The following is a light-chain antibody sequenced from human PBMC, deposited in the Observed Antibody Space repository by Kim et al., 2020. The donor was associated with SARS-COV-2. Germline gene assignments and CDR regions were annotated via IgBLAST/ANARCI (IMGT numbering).Light chain of an antibody. CDR2: AAT. Sequence: EIVLTQSPATLSLSPGERATLSCRASQSVSSSYLAWHQQTPGQAPRLLIDAATSRTTGIPDRFSGSGSGTDFSLTISILEPEDFAVYYCQQYGSSLYTFGQGTKLEI. CDR1: QSVSSSY. V-gene: IGKV3-20*01. CDR3: QQYGSSLYT. J-gene: IGKJ2*01.